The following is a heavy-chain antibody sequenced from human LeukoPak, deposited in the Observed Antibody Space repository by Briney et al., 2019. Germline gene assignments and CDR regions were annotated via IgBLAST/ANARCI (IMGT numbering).Heavy chain of an antibody. CDR3: VRETSTPDAFDI. D-gene: IGHD5/OR15-5a*01. V-gene: IGHV3-33*01. Sequence: PGRSLRLSCAASGFTFSSYGMHWVRQAPGKGLEGVAVIWYDGSNEYYADSVKGRFTISRDNSKNTLYLQMNSLRGEDTAVYYCVRETSTPDAFDIWGQGTMVTVSS. CDR1: GFTFSSYG. CDR2: IWYDGSNE. J-gene: IGHJ3*02.